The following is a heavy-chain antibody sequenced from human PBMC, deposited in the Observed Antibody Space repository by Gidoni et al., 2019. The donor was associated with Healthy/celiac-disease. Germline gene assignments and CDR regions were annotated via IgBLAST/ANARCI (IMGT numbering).Heavy chain of an antibody. CDR2: IYHSGST. CDR3: ARDRGVVVVVAATLAGWFDP. V-gene: IGHV4-38-2*02. D-gene: IGHD2-15*01. CDR1: GYSISSGYY. Sequence: QVQLQESGPGLVKPSATLSLPCTVSGYSISSGYYWGWIRQPPGKGLEWIGSIYHSGSTYYNPSLKSRVTISVDTSKNQFSLKLSSVTAADTAVYYCARDRGVVVVVAATLAGWFDPWGQGTLVTVSS. J-gene: IGHJ5*02.